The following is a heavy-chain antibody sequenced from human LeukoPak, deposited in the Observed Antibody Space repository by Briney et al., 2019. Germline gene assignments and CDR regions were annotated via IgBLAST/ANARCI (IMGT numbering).Heavy chain of an antibody. CDR2: ISDTGDST. D-gene: IGHD6-19*01. CDR1: GFAFSNYA. V-gene: IGHV3-23*01. Sequence: GGSLRLSCAASGFAFSNYAMSWVRQAPGKGLEWVSRISDTGDSTSYADSVKGRFSISRDNSKNTLYLQMTSLRPEDAALYYCAKDMEVDGTNFDYWGQGALVTVSS. J-gene: IGHJ4*02. CDR3: AKDMEVDGTNFDY.